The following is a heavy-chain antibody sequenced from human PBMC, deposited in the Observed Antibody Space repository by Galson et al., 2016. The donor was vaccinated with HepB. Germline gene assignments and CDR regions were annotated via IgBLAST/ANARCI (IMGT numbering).Heavy chain of an antibody. CDR3: ARGQEDQDGYDF. CDR1: GASVNNNNW. Sequence: SETLSLTCGVSGASVNNNNWWSWFRQSPGQGLEWIGEIYRSGGTNYKPSLKSRVTMSVDKSKNQFSLRLISVTAADTAVYYCARGQEDQDGYDFWGQGTLVTVSS. J-gene: IGHJ4*02. CDR2: IYRSGGT. D-gene: IGHD2-15*01. V-gene: IGHV4-4*02.